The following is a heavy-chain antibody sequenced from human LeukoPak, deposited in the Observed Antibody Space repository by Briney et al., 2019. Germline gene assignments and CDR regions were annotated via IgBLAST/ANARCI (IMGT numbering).Heavy chain of an antibody. Sequence: SETLSLTCTVSGGSISSYYWSWIRHPPPKGMEWMGYIFYSGSTDSNPSLKSRVTVSVYTSKNQFSLKLSSVPPADTAVYYCARTYCSGGSCHFDYWGQGTLVTVSS. CDR2: IFYSGST. J-gene: IGHJ4*02. CDR3: ARTYCSGGSCHFDY. CDR1: GGSISSYY. D-gene: IGHD2-15*01. V-gene: IGHV4-59*08.